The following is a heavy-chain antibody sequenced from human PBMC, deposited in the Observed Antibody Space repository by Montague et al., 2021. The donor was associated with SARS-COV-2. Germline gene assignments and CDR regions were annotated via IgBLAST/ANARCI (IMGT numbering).Heavy chain of an antibody. Sequence: TLSLTCTVSGGSINSGGYYWSWIRQHPGKGLEWIGHIYYSGSTXYNPSLKSRLTISVDTSKNQFSLKLSSVTAADTAVYYCARVHFVSSGWYPDAFDIWGQGTMVTVSS. D-gene: IGHD6-19*01. CDR3: ARVHFVSSGWYPDAFDI. CDR1: GGSINSGGYY. CDR2: IYYSGST. J-gene: IGHJ3*02. V-gene: IGHV4-31*03.